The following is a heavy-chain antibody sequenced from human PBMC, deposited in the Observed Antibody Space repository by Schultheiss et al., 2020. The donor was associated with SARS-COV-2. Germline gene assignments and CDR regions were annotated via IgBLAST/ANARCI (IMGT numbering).Heavy chain of an antibody. CDR2: IYYSGST. J-gene: IGHJ4*02. D-gene: IGHD6-13*01. CDR1: GGSISSYY. CDR3: ARVQRPGIAAAGTGYYFDY. Sequence: SETLSLTCTVSGGSISSYYWSWFRQPPGKGLEWIGYIYYSGSTNYNPSLKSRVTISVDKSKNQFSLKLSSVTAADTAVYYCARVQRPGIAAAGTGYYFDYWGQGTLVTVSS. V-gene: IGHV4-59*12.